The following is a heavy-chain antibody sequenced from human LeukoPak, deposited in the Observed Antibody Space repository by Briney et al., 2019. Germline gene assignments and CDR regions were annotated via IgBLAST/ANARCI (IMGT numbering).Heavy chain of an antibody. CDR1: GFTFSSYA. J-gene: IGHJ4*02. CDR2: ISGSGGST. Sequence: PGGSLRLSCAASGFTFSSYAMSWVRQAPGKGLEWVSAISGSGGSTYYADSVKGRFTISRGNSKNTLYLQMNSLRAEDTAVYYCAKDLTRVLRYFATPNYFDYWGQGTLVTVSS. V-gene: IGHV3-23*01. CDR3: AKDLTRVLRYFATPNYFDY. D-gene: IGHD3-9*01.